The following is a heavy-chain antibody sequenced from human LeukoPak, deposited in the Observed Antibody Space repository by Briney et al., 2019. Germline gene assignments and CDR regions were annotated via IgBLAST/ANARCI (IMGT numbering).Heavy chain of an antibody. D-gene: IGHD6-13*01. Sequence: SETLSLTCAVSGGSISSGGYSWSWIRQPPGKGLEWIGYIYHSGSTYYNPSLKSRVTISVDRSKNQFSLKLSSVTAADTAVYYCARNLEYSSSWYSFGYWGQGTLVTVSS. J-gene: IGHJ4*02. CDR3: ARNLEYSSSWYSFGY. CDR1: GGSISSGGYS. CDR2: IYHSGST. V-gene: IGHV4-30-2*01.